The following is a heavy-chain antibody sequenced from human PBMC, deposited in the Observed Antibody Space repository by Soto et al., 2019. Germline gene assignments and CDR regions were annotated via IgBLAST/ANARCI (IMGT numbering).Heavy chain of an antibody. CDR3: AKGGAIVAAGTRVYLYNAMEV. V-gene: IGHV1-2*02. CDR2: INPNSGDT. Sequence: GSVKVSCKASGYTFTGYYVHWVRQAPGQGLEWMGWINPNSGDTYLAQRFQGRVTMNRDTSIGTAYMELRGLTSDDTAEYYCAKGGAIVAAGTRVYLYNAMEVWGQGTTVNVSS. CDR1: GYTFTGYY. D-gene: IGHD1-26*01. J-gene: IGHJ6*02.